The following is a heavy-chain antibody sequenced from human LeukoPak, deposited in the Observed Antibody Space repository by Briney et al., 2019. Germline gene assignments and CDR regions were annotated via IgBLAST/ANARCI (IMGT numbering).Heavy chain of an antibody. CDR1: GFTFSSYA. CDR3: SRDFQGY. J-gene: IGHJ4*02. CDR2: VTSSGDRS. Sequence: GGSLRLSCVGSGFTFSSYAMSWVRQAPGRGLQWVSTVTSSGDRSYYVDSVKGRFTASRDNAKNSLHLEMNSLRAEDTAVYYCSRDFQGYWGQGILVTVSS. V-gene: IGHV3-23*01.